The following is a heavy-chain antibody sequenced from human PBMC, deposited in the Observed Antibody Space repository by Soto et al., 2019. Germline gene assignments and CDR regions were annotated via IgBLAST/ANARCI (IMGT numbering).Heavy chain of an antibody. V-gene: IGHV4-31*03. J-gene: IGHJ4*02. CDR3: ARDLRGPYYFGC. CDR2: IYYSGSN. Sequence: PSETLCLTCTVSGGSISSGGYYWSRIRQHPGKGLEWIGYIYYSGSNYSNPALKSRITISVDTSKNQFPLKLSSVTAADPAVYYCARDLRGPYYFGCWGQGTLVPLSP. CDR1: GGSISSGGYY.